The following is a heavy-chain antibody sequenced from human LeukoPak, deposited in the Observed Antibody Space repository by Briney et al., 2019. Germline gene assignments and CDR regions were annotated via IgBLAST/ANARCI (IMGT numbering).Heavy chain of an antibody. CDR1: GYTFTSYY. D-gene: IGHD5-24*01. CDR3: ARDVTPRDGYNFDAFDI. V-gene: IGHV1-46*01. J-gene: IGHJ3*02. Sequence: ASVKVSCKASGYTFTSYYMHWVRQAPGQGLEWMGIINPSGGSTSYAQKFQGRVTMTRDTSTSTVYMELSSLRFEDTAVYYCARDVTPRDGYNFDAFDIWGQGTMVTVSS. CDR2: INPSGGST.